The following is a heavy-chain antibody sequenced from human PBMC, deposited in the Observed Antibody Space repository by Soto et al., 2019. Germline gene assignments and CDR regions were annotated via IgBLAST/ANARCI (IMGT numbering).Heavy chain of an antibody. D-gene: IGHD6-19*01. Sequence: SETLSLTCTVSGGSISSYYWSWIRQPPGKGLEWIGYIYYSGSTNYNPSLKSRVTISVDTSKNQFSLKLSSVTAADTAVYYCARDRRGSGWSGYYYGMDVWGQGTTVTVSS. CDR3: ARDRRGSGWSGYYYGMDV. CDR1: GGSISSYY. V-gene: IGHV4-59*01. J-gene: IGHJ6*02. CDR2: IYYSGST.